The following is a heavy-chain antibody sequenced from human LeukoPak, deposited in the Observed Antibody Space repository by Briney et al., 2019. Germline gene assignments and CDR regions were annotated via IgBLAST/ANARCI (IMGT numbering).Heavy chain of an antibody. D-gene: IGHD1-26*01. CDR2: IYSGGGT. CDR1: GFTVSSNY. CDR3: AREGGGTYYREFGY. J-gene: IGHJ4*02. V-gene: IGHV3-66*02. Sequence: GGSLRLSCAASGFTVSSNYMSWVRQAPGKGLEWVSLIYSGGGTYYADSVKGRFTISRDNSKNTLYLQMNSLRAEDTAVYYCAREGGGTYYREFGYWGQGTLVTVSS.